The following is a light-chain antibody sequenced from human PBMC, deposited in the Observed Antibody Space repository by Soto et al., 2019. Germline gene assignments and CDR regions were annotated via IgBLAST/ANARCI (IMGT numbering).Light chain of an antibody. V-gene: IGKV1-27*01. J-gene: IGKJ3*01. Sequence: DIPMTQSPSSLSASVGDRVTITCRASQGISNYLAWYQQKPGKVPKLLIFPASTLQSGVPSRFSGSGSGTDFTLTISSLQPEDVATYYCQKCNSAPFTFGPGTKVDIK. CDR2: PAS. CDR1: QGISNY. CDR3: QKCNSAPFT.